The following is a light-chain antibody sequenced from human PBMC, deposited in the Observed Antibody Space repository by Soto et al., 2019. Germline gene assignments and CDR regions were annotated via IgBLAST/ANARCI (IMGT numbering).Light chain of an antibody. CDR2: GAS. Sequence: EIVMTQSAATLSVSPGERATLSCRPSQSVGSNLAWYQQKPGQAPRLLIYGASSRATGIPDRFSGSGSGTDFTLTISRLEPEDFAVYYCQQFGSSLWTFGQGTKVDIK. J-gene: IGKJ1*01. CDR1: QSVGSN. CDR3: QQFGSSLWT. V-gene: IGKV3-20*01.